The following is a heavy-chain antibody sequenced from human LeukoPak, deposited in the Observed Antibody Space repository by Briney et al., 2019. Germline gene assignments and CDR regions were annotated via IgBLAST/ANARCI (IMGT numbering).Heavy chain of an antibody. V-gene: IGHV5-51*01. D-gene: IGHD3-22*01. CDR3: VRSPTYYYDGTYYL. Sequence: GESLQISCKASGYIFTTYWIGWVRPMPGRGLEWLGIIYPDDSNTKYNPSVQDQVTISVDKSINTAFLQWTSLKASDTAIYYCVRSPTYYYDGTYYLWGQGTQLTVSS. CDR2: IYPDDSNT. CDR1: GYIFTTYW. J-gene: IGHJ4*02.